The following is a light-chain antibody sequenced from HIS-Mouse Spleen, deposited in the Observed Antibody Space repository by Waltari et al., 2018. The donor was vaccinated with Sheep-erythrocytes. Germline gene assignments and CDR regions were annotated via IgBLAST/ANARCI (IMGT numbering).Light chain of an antibody. V-gene: IGLV2-11*01. CDR3: CSYAGSYNHV. J-gene: IGLJ1*01. CDR2: DFS. Sequence: QSSLTQPRSVSGSPRQSVTISCPGTSSDVGGYYYVSWYQQHPVKAPKLMIYDFSKRPSGVPDRFSGSKSGNTASLTISGLQAEDEADYYCCSYAGSYNHVFATGTKVTVL. CDR1: SSDVGGYYY.